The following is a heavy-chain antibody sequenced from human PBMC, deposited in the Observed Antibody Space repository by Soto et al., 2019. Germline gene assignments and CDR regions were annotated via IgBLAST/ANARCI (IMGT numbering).Heavy chain of an antibody. CDR2: IIPIFGTA. CDR3: VRATRDYDFWSGYYTGGAYYYYGMDV. J-gene: IGHJ6*02. V-gene: IGHV1-69*12. CDR1: GGTFSSYA. Sequence: QVQLVQSGAEVKKPGSSVKVSCKASGGTFSSYAISWVRQAPGQGLEWMGGIIPIFGTANYAQKFQGRVTITADESTSTAYMELSSLRSEDTAVYYCVRATRDYDFWSGYYTGGAYYYYGMDVWGQGTTVTVSS. D-gene: IGHD3-3*01.